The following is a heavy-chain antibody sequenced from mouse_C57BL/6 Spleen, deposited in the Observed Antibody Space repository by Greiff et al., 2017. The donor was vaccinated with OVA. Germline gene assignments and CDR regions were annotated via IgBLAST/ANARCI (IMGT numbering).Heavy chain of an antibody. CDR1: GYAFSSSW. CDR2: IYPGDGDP. Sequence: QVQLQQSGPELVKPGASVKISCKASGYAFSSSWMNWVKQRPGKGLEWIGRIYPGDGDPNYNGKFKGKATLTADKSSSTAYMQLSSLTSEDSAVYFCARSGAITTVVDYWGQGTTLTVSS. V-gene: IGHV1-82*01. D-gene: IGHD1-1*01. J-gene: IGHJ2*01. CDR3: ARSGAITTVVDY.